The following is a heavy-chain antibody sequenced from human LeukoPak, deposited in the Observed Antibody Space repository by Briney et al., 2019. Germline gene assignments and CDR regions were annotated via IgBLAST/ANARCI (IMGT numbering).Heavy chain of an antibody. CDR1: GFTLSNNW. J-gene: IGHJ4*02. CDR3: TRGPAVNRGNYYVGDY. V-gene: IGHV3-74*01. CDR2: INGDGSST. Sequence: GGSLRLSCAASGFTLSNNWMHWVRQAPGKGLVWVSRINGDGSSTSYADSVKGRFTISRDNAKNTLYLQMNSLRAEDTAIYFCTRGPAVNRGNYYVGDYWGQGTLLTVSS. D-gene: IGHD1-26*01.